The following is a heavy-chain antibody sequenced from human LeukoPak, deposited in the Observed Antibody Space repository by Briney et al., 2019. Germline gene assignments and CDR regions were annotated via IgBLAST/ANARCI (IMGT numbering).Heavy chain of an antibody. J-gene: IGHJ3*02. V-gene: IGHV3-23*01. CDR3: AKVLPRFRGQLLKGDAFDI. CDR2: LSDRGRNT. Sequence: QPGGSLRLSCGASGFTFSSYAMSWVRQAPGKGLEWVSALSDRGRNTYYADSVKGRFTISRDSSKNTLYLQMSGLRADDTAIYYCAKVLPRFRGQLLKGDAFDIWGQGTMVTVSS. CDR1: GFTFSSYA. D-gene: IGHD2-2*01.